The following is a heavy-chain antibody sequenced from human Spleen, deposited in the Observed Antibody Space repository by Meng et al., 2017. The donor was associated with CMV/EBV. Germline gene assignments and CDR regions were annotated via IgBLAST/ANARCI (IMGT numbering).Heavy chain of an antibody. V-gene: IGHV1-3*01. CDR3: ARDDGSGSYYNYYYGMDV. J-gene: IGHJ6*02. D-gene: IGHD3-10*01. CDR2: INAGNGNT. CDR1: GYTFTSYA. Sequence: QLQLVQSGAEVTKPGASVKVSCKASGYTFTSYAMHWVRQAPGQRLEWMGWINAGNGNTKYSQKFQGRVTITRDTSASTAYMELSSLRSEDTAVYYCARDDGSGSYYNYYYGMDVWGQGTTVTVSS.